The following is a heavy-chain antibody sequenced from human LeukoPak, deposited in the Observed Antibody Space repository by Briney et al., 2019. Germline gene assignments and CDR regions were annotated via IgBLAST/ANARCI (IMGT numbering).Heavy chain of an antibody. CDR2: ISSSSSYI. Sequence: KSGGSLRLSCAASGFTFSDYYMNWVHQAPGKGLEWVSSISSSSSYIYYADSVKGRFTISRDNAKNSLYLQMNSLRAEDTAVYYCARDDYGDYGAFDIWGQGTMVTVSS. CDR1: GFTFSDYY. J-gene: IGHJ3*02. D-gene: IGHD4-17*01. CDR3: ARDDYGDYGAFDI. V-gene: IGHV3-21*01.